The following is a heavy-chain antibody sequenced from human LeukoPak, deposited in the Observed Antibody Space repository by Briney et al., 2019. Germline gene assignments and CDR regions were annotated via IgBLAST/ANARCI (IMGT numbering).Heavy chain of an antibody. CDR1: GGTFSSYA. Sequence: SVKVSCKASGGTFSSYAISWVRQAPGQGLEWMGRIIPILGIANYAQKFQGRVTITADKSTSTAYMELSSLRSDDTAVYYCASSSYSDAFDIWGQGTMVSVSS. J-gene: IGHJ3*02. D-gene: IGHD1-26*01. CDR2: IIPILGIA. CDR3: ASSSYSDAFDI. V-gene: IGHV1-69*04.